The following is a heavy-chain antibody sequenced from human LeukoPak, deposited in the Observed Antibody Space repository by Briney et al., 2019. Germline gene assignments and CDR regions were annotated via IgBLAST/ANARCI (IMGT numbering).Heavy chain of an antibody. D-gene: IGHD2-15*01. J-gene: IGHJ3*01. CDR1: GFTFNNFW. Sequence: GGSLRLSCAASGFTFNNFWIHWVRQVPGKDLVWVSRIDSDASRTNYADSVKGRFTISRDNVKNMVYLQMSSLTVEDTAVYYCARYCNGDTCDGALDLWGQGTLVTVSS. V-gene: IGHV3-74*01. CDR2: IDSDASRT. CDR3: ARYCNGDTCDGALDL.